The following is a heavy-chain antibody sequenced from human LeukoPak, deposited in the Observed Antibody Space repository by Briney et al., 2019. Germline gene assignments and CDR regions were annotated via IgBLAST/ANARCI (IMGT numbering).Heavy chain of an antibody. V-gene: IGHV5-51*01. D-gene: IGHD4-17*01. CDR3: ARHDYGDYLRWFDP. CDR2: IYPSDSDT. Sequence: GESLKISCKGSGYKFNNYWIGWVRQMPGKGLEGMGIIYPSDSDTRYSPSFQGQVTISADKSISTAYLQWTSLKASDTAIYYCARHDYGDYLRWFDPSGQGTLVTVSS. CDR1: GYKFNNYW. J-gene: IGHJ5*02.